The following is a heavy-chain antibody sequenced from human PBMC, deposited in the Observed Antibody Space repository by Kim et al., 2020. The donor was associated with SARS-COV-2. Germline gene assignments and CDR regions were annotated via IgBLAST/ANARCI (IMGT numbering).Heavy chain of an antibody. J-gene: IGHJ4*02. CDR1: GGSFSGYY. CDR3: ARKGAGWGPWY. CDR2: INHSGST. V-gene: IGHV4-34*01. Sequence: SETLSLTCAVYGGSFSGYYWSWIRQPPGKGLEWIGEINHSGSTNYNPSLKSRVTISVDTSKNQFSLKLSSVTAADTAVYYCARKGAGWGPWYWGQGTLVTVSS. D-gene: IGHD3-16*01.